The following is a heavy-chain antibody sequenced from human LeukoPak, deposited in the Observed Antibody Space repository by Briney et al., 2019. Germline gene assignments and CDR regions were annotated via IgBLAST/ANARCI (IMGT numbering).Heavy chain of an antibody. V-gene: IGHV1-2*02. D-gene: IGHD4-17*01. J-gene: IGHJ4*02. CDR1: GYTFMNYY. CDR3: ARGQYYGDITFPLHY. Sequence: GSVKVSCKASGYTFMNYYIHWVRQAPGQGLEWMGWINPKSGDTQYGQKFQGRVTMTRDTSISTASMELSRLTSDDTAVYFCARGQYYGDITFPLHYWGQGTLVTVSS. CDR2: INPKSGDT.